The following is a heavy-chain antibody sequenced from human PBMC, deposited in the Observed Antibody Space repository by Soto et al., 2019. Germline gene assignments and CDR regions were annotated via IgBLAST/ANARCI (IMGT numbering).Heavy chain of an antibody. CDR2: IYYSGST. V-gene: IGHV4-30-4*01. Sequence: QVQLQESGPGLVKPSQTLSLTCTVSGGSISSGDYYWSWIRQPPGKGLEWIGYIYYSGSTYYNPYLQSGVTISVDPSKNQFSLQLSSVTAADTAVYYCARGDSGYYYYWGQGTLVTVSS. CDR1: GGSISSGDYY. CDR3: ARGDSGYYYY. J-gene: IGHJ4*02. D-gene: IGHD3-22*01.